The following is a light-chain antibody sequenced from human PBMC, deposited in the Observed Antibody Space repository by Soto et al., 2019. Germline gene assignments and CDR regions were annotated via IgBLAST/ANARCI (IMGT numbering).Light chain of an antibody. CDR3: QQYGDSAFT. J-gene: IGKJ3*01. V-gene: IGKV3-20*01. CDR2: GTS. Sequence: LSPGERATLSCRASQSLTSNYLAWYQQKPGQAPRLLISGTSNRATGIPDRFSGSGSGTDFTLTISRLEPDDFVVYYCQQYGDSAFTFGPGTKVDIK. CDR1: QSLTSNY.